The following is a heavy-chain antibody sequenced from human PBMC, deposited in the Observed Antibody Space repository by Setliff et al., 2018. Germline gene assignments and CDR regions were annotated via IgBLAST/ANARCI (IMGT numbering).Heavy chain of an antibody. CDR2: INPSSGRT. CDR1: GYTFTSHY. V-gene: IGHV1-46*01. J-gene: IGHJ4*02. Sequence: ASVKVSCKASGYTFTSHYMHWVRQAPGLGLEWMGTINPSSGRTSYAQKFQGRVTITRNTSISTAYMELSSLRSEDTAVYYCARVESRYSSSWYFFDYWGQGTLVTVSS. D-gene: IGHD6-13*01. CDR3: ARVESRYSSSWYFFDY.